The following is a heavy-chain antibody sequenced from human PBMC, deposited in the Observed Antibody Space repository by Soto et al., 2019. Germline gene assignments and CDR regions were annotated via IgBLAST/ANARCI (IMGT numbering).Heavy chain of an antibody. V-gene: IGHV4-39*01. CDR1: GGSISSSSYY. J-gene: IGHJ4*02. CDR3: ALRDGYDYLYFDD. Sequence: SETLSLTCTVSGGSISSSSYYWGWIRQPPGKGLEWIGSIYYSGSTYYNPSLKSRVTISVDTSKNQFSLKLSSVTAADTAVYYCALRDGYDYLYFDDWGQGTPVTVSS. D-gene: IGHD5-12*01. CDR2: IYYSGST.